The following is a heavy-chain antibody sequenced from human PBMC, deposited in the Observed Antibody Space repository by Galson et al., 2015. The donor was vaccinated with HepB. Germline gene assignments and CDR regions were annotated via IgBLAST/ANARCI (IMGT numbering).Heavy chain of an antibody. CDR1: GFTFSSYG. CDR2: VSYDGSNK. J-gene: IGHJ6*02. Sequence: SLRLSCAASGFTFSSYGMHWVRQAPGKGLEWVAVVSYDGSNKYYADSVKGRFTISRDNSKNTLYLQMNSLRAEDTAVYYCARELAARPSAARYYYYGMDVWGQGTTVTVSS. CDR3: ARELAARPSAARYYYYGMDV. V-gene: IGHV3-30*03. D-gene: IGHD6-6*01.